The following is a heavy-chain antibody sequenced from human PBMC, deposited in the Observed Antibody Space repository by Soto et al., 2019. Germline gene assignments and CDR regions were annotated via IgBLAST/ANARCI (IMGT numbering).Heavy chain of an antibody. CDR2: VFHTGET. V-gene: IGHV4-59*11. D-gene: IGHD1-26*01. Sequence: SETLSLTCIVSGVSIRGHFWSWIRQPPGKGLEWIGYVFHTGETTYSPSLKSRVTISVDTSNNQFSLKVRSVTTADTAVYYCARGGGDFDYWGQGTLVTVSS. J-gene: IGHJ4*02. CDR1: GVSIRGHF. CDR3: ARGGGDFDY.